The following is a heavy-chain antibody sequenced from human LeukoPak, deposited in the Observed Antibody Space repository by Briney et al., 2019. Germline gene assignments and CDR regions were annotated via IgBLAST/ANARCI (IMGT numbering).Heavy chain of an antibody. J-gene: IGHJ5*02. CDR2: ISSSSSYI. CDR3: ARDRPADNVLLWFGDLRGRTRDDNWFDP. V-gene: IGHV3-21*01. D-gene: IGHD3-10*01. CDR1: GFTFSSYS. Sequence: GGSLRLSCAASGFTFSSYSMNWVRQAPGKGLAWVSSISSSSSYIYYADSVKGRFTISRDNAKNSLYLQMNSLRAEDTAVYYCARDRPADNVLLWFGDLRGRTRDDNWFDPWGQGTLVTVSS.